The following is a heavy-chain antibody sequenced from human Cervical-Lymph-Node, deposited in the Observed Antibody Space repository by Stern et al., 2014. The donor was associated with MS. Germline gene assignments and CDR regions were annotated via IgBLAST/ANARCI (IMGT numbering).Heavy chain of an antibody. V-gene: IGHV3-9*01. CDR2: ITWNSGLI. CDR3: AKDPLHMAVTGVDWYFDL. D-gene: IGHD6-19*01. Sequence: EVQLVESGGGLVQPGRSLRLSCAGSGFTFDEYAIHWVRQGPGKGLEWVSGITWNSGLIGYADSVKGRFTISREHGKNSLYLQMNNLRPEDTALYYCAKDPLHMAVTGVDWYFDLWGRGTLVTVSS. CDR1: GFTFDEYA. J-gene: IGHJ2*01.